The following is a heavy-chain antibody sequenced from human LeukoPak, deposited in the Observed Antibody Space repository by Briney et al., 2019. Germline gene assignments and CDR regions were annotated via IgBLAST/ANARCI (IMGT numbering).Heavy chain of an antibody. CDR3: AREVSEGFDF. V-gene: IGHV3-21*01. Sequence: GGSLRLSCAVSGFTLSSYSMNWVRQAPGKGLEWVSSISSSSSHIYYADSVKGRFTISRDNAKNSLYLQMNSLRAEDTALYYCAREVSEGFDFWGQGTLVTVSS. CDR2: ISSSSSHI. CDR1: GFTLSSYS. J-gene: IGHJ4*02. D-gene: IGHD3-22*01.